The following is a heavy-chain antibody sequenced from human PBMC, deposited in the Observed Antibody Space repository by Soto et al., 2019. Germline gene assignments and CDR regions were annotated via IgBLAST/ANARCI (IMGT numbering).Heavy chain of an antibody. D-gene: IGHD2-8*01. CDR2: ISGSGGST. CDR1: GFTFSSYA. Sequence: GGSLRLSCASSGFTFSSYAMSWVRQAPGKGLEWVSAISGSGGSTYYADSVKGRFTISRDNSKNTLYLQMNSLRAEDTAVYYCAKRQMVTPFPYYYYGMDVWGQGTTVTVSS. CDR3: AKRQMVTPFPYYYYGMDV. J-gene: IGHJ6*02. V-gene: IGHV3-23*01.